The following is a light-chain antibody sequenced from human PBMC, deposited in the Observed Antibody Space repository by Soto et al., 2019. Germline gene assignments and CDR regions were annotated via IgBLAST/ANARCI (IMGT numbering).Light chain of an antibody. CDR3: QHYNRVPLT. V-gene: IGKV3-15*01. CDR1: QSVSSN. J-gene: IGKJ4*01. Sequence: DIELTQSPVTLSVSPGERATLSCRASQSVSSNLAWYQQKPGQAPRLVIYGASTMATGIPARFSGSGSGTEFTLTISSLQSEDFAVYYCQHYNRVPLTFGGGAKVEIK. CDR2: GAS.